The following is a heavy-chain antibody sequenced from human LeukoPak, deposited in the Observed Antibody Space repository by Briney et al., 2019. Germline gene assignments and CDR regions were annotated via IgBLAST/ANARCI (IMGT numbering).Heavy chain of an antibody. V-gene: IGHV3-7*01. D-gene: IGHD6-19*01. CDR2: INPDGSRK. Sequence: GGSLRLSCEASGCSFINYWMDWVGQAPGKGVEGLANINPDGSRKFFLDSVQGQFSIYLDNVKISVYLQMIGLRVEETAMYYCVRDRSTVAGIDYWGQGTLVTVSS. CDR3: VRDRSTVAGIDY. CDR1: GCSFINYW. J-gene: IGHJ4*02.